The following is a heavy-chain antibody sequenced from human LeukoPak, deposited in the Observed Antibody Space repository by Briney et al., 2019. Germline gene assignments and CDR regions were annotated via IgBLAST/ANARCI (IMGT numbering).Heavy chain of an antibody. Sequence: GGSLRLSCAASGFTFSSYWMSWVRQAPGKGLEWVATIRQDGSQKYYVDSVKGRFTISRDNAKNSLYLQMNSMRAEDTAVYYCERESGSVTSAVDFDYWGQGTLVTVSS. CDR1: GFTFSSYW. J-gene: IGHJ4*02. CDR3: ERESGSVTSAVDFDY. V-gene: IGHV3-7*01. CDR2: IRQDGSQK. D-gene: IGHD4-17*01.